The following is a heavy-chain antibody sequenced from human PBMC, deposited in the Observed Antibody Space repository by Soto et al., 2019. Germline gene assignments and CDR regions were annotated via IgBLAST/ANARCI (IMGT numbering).Heavy chain of an antibody. V-gene: IGHV1-8*01. J-gene: IGHJ4*02. CDR3: ARLTAGENEFDY. Sequence: QVQLVQSGAEVKKPGASVKVSCKASGYTFTSYDINWVRQATGQGLEWMGWMNPNSGNTGYAQKFQGRVTMTRNASIGTAYVERSSMRAADTAVYYCARLTAGENEFDYWGQGTLVTVSS. CDR1: GYTFTSYD. CDR2: MNPNSGNT. D-gene: IGHD1-1*01.